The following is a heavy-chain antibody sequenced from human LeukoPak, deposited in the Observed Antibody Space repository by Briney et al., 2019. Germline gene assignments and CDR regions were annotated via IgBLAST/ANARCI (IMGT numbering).Heavy chain of an antibody. CDR2: INAGNGNT. J-gene: IGHJ6*02. CDR1: GYTFTSYA. CDR3: ARDGSTSHNVYYYGMDV. D-gene: IGHD2-2*01. Sequence: ASVKVSCKASGYTFTSYAMHWVRQAPGQRLEWMGWINAGNGNTKYSQKFQGRVTMTRDTSTSTVYMELSSLRSEDTAVYYCARDGSTSHNVYYYGMDVWGQGTTVTVSS. V-gene: IGHV1-3*01.